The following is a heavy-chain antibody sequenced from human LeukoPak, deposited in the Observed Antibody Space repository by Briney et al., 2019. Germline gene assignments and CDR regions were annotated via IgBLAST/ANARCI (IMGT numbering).Heavy chain of an antibody. CDR1: GGSISSYY. CDR2: IYTSGST. Sequence: SETLSLTCTVSGGSISSYYWSWIQQPAGKRLEWIGRIYTSGSTNYNASLKSRVSMSVDTSKNQFSLKLSSVTAADTAVFYCARENSGSYREFDYWGQGTLVTVSS. V-gene: IGHV4-4*07. J-gene: IGHJ4*02. CDR3: ARENSGSYREFDY. D-gene: IGHD1-26*01.